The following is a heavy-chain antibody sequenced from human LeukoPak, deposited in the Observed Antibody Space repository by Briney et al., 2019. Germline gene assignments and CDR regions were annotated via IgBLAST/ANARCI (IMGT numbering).Heavy chain of an antibody. CDR2: IKQDGSEK. J-gene: IGHJ4*02. D-gene: IGHD1-26*01. V-gene: IGHV3-7*01. CDR1: EFSVGSNY. CDR3: ARDWVGATEFDY. Sequence: GGSLRLSCAASEFSVGSNYMTWVRQAPGKGLEWGANIKQDGSEKYYGDSVKGRFTISRDNGKNSLYLQMSSLRDDDTAVYYCARDWVGATEFDYWGQGILVTV.